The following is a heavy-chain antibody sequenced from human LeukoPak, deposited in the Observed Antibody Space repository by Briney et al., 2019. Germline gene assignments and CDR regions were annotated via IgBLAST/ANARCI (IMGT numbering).Heavy chain of an antibody. CDR2: ISSSSSTI. CDR3: ATEVRGVI. J-gene: IGHJ4*02. D-gene: IGHD3-10*01. CDR1: GFTFSSFS. V-gene: IGHV3-48*01. Sequence: GGSLRLSCAASGFTFSSFSMNWVRQAPGKGLEWVSYISSSSSTIYYADSVKGRFTISRDNAKNSLYLQMNSLRAEDTAVYYCATEVRGVIWGRGTLVTVSS.